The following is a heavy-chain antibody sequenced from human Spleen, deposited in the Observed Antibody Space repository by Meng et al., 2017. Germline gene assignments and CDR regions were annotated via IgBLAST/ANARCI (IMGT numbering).Heavy chain of an antibody. CDR2: IIPIFGTA. V-gene: IGHV1-69*13. CDR1: GGTFSSYA. J-gene: IGHJ5*02. D-gene: IGHD3-9*01. CDR3: ARAPRQYYDILTHWFDP. Sequence: SVKVSCKASGGTFSSYAISWVRQAPGQGLEWTGGIIPIFGTANYAQKFQGRVTITADESTSTAYMELSSLRSEDTAVYYCARAPRQYYDILTHWFDPWGQGTLVTVSS.